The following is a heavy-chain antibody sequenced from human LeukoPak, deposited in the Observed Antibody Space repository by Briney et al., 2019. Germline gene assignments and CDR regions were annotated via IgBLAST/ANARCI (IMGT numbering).Heavy chain of an antibody. Sequence: GGPLRLCCAAAGFTFSDYYMCCIRQAPGKELEWVSYISSSGSTIYYADSVRGRFTISRDNAKNSLYLQMNSLRAEDTAVYYCAREISGERTYYFDYWGQGTLVTVSS. J-gene: IGHJ4*02. CDR2: ISSSGSTI. CDR1: GFTFSDYY. CDR3: AREISGERTYYFDY. D-gene: IGHD1-26*01. V-gene: IGHV3-11*01.